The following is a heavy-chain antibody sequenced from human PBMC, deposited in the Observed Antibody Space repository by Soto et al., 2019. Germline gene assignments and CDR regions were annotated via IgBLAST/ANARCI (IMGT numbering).Heavy chain of an antibody. V-gene: IGHV2-70*01. D-gene: IGHD1-26*01. CDR2: IDWDDDK. J-gene: IGHJ4*02. Sequence: SGPPLVNPTQTLTLSCTFSGFSLSTSGVCVSWIRQPPGTALEWLALIDWDDDKYYITSLKTRLTISKDTSKSQVVLTMTNMDPVDTATYYCARNYPEFDYWGQGTLVTVSS. CDR3: ARNYPEFDY. CDR1: GFSLSTSGVC.